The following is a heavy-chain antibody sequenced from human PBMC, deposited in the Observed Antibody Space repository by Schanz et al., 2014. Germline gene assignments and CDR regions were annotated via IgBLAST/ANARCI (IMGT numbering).Heavy chain of an antibody. D-gene: IGHD6-6*01. CDR2: VSSYDTTV. CDR1: GFIFNDYY. CDR3: ARGYSSSMDV. J-gene: IGHJ6*02. Sequence: QVQLVESGGGLVKPGGSLRLSCAASGFIFNDYYMNWIRQAPGKGLEWISYVSSYDTTVSYADSVKGRFTISRDNAKNSVYLQMNSLRVEDTAVYYCARGYSSSMDVWGQGTTVTVSS. V-gene: IGHV3-11*04.